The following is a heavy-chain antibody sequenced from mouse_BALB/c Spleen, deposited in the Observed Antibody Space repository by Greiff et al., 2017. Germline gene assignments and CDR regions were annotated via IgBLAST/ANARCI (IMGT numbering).Heavy chain of an antibody. J-gene: IGHJ2*01. V-gene: IGHV3-6*02. CDR2: ISYDGSN. Sequence: EVKLQESGPGLVKPSQSLSLTCSVTGYSITSGYYWNWIRQFPGNKLEWMGYISYDGSNNYNPSLKNRISITRDTSKNQFFLKLNSVTTEDTATYYCAVYDGYYGRFDYWGQGTTLTVSS. CDR1: GYSITSGYY. D-gene: IGHD2-3*01. CDR3: AVYDGYYGRFDY.